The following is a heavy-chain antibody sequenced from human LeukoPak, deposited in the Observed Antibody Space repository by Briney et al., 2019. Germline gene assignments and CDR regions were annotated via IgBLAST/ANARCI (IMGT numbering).Heavy chain of an antibody. D-gene: IGHD1/OR15-1a*01. Sequence: GASVNVSCKASGGTFSSYAISWVRQAPGQGLEWMGGIIPIFGTANYAQKFQGRVTITADESTSTAYMELSSLRSEDTAVYYCATTLWEGYGMDVWGQGTTVTVSS. V-gene: IGHV1-69*13. CDR2: IIPIFGTA. CDR3: ATTLWEGYGMDV. J-gene: IGHJ6*02. CDR1: GGTFSSYA.